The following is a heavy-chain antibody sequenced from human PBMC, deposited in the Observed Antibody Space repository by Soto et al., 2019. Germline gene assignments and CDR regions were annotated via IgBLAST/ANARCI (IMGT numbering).Heavy chain of an antibody. CDR3: ARDLGVGAPFCYMDV. Sequence: GASVKVSCKTSGYTFIGYYIHWVRQAPGQGLEWLGWVNPKSGGTNSAQKFQGRVTMTRDTSVNTAYMELTRLTSDDTAFYYCARDLGVGAPFCYMDVRGMGTTVTVSS. D-gene: IGHD3-16*01. V-gene: IGHV1-2*02. CDR1: GYTFIGYY. CDR2: VNPKSGGT. J-gene: IGHJ6*03.